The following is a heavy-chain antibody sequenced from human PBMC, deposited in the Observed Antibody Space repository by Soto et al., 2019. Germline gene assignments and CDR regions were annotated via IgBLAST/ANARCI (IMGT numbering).Heavy chain of an antibody. CDR3: ARDIGSDAYGESY. V-gene: IGHV4-4*07. CDR1: GGSINSYW. Sequence: PSETLSLTCSVSGGSINSYWWSWIRQPAGKGLEWIGRVYSSGTTDYNPSLNSRATMSVETSKNQFSLKLSSVTAADTAVYYCARDIGSDAYGESYWGQGIQVTVSS. CDR2: VYSSGTT. J-gene: IGHJ4*02. D-gene: IGHD3-10*01.